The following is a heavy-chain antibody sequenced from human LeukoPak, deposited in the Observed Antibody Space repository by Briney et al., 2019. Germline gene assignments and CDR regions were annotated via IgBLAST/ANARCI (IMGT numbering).Heavy chain of an antibody. CDR3: ARRYDSSGPHFHY. CDR2: ISSSSTYT. Sequence: GGSLRLSCAASGFTFSDYYMTWIRQAPGKGLEWISSISSSSTYTLYADSVKGRFSISRDNAKNSLYLQMNSLRAEDTAVYYCARRYDSSGPHFHYWGQGTLVTVSS. V-gene: IGHV3-11*06. D-gene: IGHD3-22*01. CDR1: GFTFSDYY. J-gene: IGHJ4*02.